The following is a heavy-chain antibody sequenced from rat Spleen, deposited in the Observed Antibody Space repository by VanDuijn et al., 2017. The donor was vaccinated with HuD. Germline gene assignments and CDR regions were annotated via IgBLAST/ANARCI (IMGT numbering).Heavy chain of an antibody. J-gene: IGHJ2*01. CDR2: ITYDGGIT. CDR1: GFTFSDYN. CDR3: TTDHDYYSGA. V-gene: IGHV5-20*01. D-gene: IGHD1-1*01. Sequence: EVQLVESGGGLVQPGRSLRLSCAASGFTFSDYNMAWVRQAPRKGLEWVAIITYDGGITKYRDSVKGRFTVSRDNVKSSLYLQMDSLRSEDTAIYYCTTDHDYYSGAWGQGVMVTVSS.